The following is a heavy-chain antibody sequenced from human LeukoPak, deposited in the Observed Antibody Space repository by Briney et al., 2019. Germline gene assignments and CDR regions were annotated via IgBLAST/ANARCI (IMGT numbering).Heavy chain of an antibody. J-gene: IGHJ4*02. Sequence: ASVKVSCKASGYSFTGYYMYWVRQAPGQGLEWMGWINPNSGDTKYAQKFQDRVTMVRDTSISTAYMELSRLRSDDTAVYYCARAWYYDFWSGYNFDYWGQGTLVTVSS. CDR2: INPNSGDT. CDR3: ARAWYYDFWSGYNFDY. CDR1: GYSFTGYY. D-gene: IGHD3-3*01. V-gene: IGHV1-2*02.